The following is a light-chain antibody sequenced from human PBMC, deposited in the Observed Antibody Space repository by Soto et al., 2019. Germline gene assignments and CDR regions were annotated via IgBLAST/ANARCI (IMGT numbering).Light chain of an antibody. Sequence: SQLTQSPSSLSASVGDRVTITCRASQDISSYLAWYQQKPGKAPNLLIYAASSLQTGVPSRFTGSGSGTDFTLTISNLQPEDFAVYYCQQTYSSPRTFGQGTKVDIK. V-gene: IGKV1-39*01. CDR1: QDISSY. CDR3: QQTYSSPRT. J-gene: IGKJ1*01. CDR2: AAS.